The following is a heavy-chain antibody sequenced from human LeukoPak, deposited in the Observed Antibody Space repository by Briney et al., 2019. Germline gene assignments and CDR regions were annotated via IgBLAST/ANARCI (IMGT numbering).Heavy chain of an antibody. CDR2: ISGSGDYT. J-gene: IGHJ5*02. CDR3: AKDRASGSGSYSYRGFDH. Sequence: GGSLRLSCSASGLTFSTSAMSWVRQAPGKGLEWISAISGSGDYTYFADSVKGRFTISRDNSKNTLYLQMNSLRAEDTAVYYCAKDRASGSGSYSYRGFDHWGQGTLVTVSS. V-gene: IGHV3-23*01. D-gene: IGHD6-19*01. CDR1: GLTFSTSA.